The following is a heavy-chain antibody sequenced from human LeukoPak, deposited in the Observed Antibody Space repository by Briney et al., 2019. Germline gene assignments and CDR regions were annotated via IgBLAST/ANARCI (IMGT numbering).Heavy chain of an antibody. D-gene: IGHD2-21*01. V-gene: IGHV1-24*01. CDR3: VTGVDYYYYMDV. CDR1: GYTLTELS. Sequence: ASVKVSCKVSGYTLTELSMHWVRQAPGKGLEWMGGFDPEDGETIYAQKFQGRVTMTEDTSTDTAYMELSSLRSEDTAVYYCVTGVDYYYYMDVWGKGTTVTISS. J-gene: IGHJ6*03. CDR2: FDPEDGET.